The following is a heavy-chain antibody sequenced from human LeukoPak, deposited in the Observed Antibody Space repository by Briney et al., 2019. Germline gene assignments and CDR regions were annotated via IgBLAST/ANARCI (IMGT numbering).Heavy chain of an antibody. J-gene: IGHJ4*02. Sequence: PGGSLRLSSPGPGFKFSSYAMHWVRQAPGKGLEWVAVISYDGSNKFYADSVKGRFTLSRDNSKNTLYLQMNSLRIEDTAVYYCGRGRVGFLVLTYGSQGTLVTVSS. V-gene: IGHV3-30-3*01. CDR2: ISYDGSNK. CDR1: GFKFSSYA. CDR3: GRGRVGFLVLTY. D-gene: IGHD4/OR15-4a*01.